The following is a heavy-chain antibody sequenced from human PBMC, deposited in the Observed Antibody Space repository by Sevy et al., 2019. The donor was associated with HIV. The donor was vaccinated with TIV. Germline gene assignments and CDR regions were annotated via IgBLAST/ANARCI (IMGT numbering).Heavy chain of an antibody. V-gene: IGHV3-23*01. CDR1: GFTFDNYA. CDR2: LDNSGDNT. J-gene: IGHJ4*02. Sequence: GGSLRLSCAASGFTFDNYAMTWVRQTPGKGLEWVSTLDNSGDNTYNADSVKGRFTISRDNSKNTLYLQMDSLRAEDTAIYYCAKAGRGWNYFDYSGQGTAVIVSS. D-gene: IGHD6-19*01. CDR3: AKAGRGWNYFDY.